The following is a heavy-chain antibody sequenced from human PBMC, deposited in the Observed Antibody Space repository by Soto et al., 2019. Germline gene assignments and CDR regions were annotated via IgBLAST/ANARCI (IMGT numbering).Heavy chain of an antibody. V-gene: IGHV4-31*03. CDR3: AREDGSGLNWFDP. D-gene: IGHD2-15*01. CDR1: GGSISSGGYY. J-gene: IGHJ5*02. Sequence: PSETLSLTCTVSGGSISSGGYYWSWIRQHPGKGLEWIGYIYYSGSTYYNPSLKSRVTISVDTSKNQFSLKLSSVTAADTAAYYCAREDGSGLNWFDPWGQGTLVTVSS. CDR2: IYYSGST.